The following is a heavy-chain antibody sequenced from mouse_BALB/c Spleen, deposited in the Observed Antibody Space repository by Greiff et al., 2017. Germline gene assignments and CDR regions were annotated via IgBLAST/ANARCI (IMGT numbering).Heavy chain of an antibody. J-gene: IGHJ3*01. V-gene: IGHV5-12-2*01. CDR2: ISNGGGST. CDR1: GFTFSSYT. CDR3: ARHWGFAY. D-gene: IGHD4-1*01. Sequence: EVHLVESGGGLVQPGGSLKLSCAASGFTFSSYTMSWVRQTPEKRLEWVAYISNGGGSTYYPDTVKGRFTISRDNAKNTLYLQMSSLKSEDTAMDYCARHWGFAYWGQGTLVTVSA.